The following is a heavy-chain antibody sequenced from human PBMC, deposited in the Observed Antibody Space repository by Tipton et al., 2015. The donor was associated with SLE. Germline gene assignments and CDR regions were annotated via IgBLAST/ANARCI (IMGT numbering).Heavy chain of an antibody. D-gene: IGHD4-17*01. CDR2: FYEGAST. J-gene: IGHJ4*02. CDR3: ARGDVVATVN. V-gene: IGHV4-39*07. CDR1: GGSISSSPYY. Sequence: TLSLTCTVSGGSISSSPYYWGWVRQAPGAGLQWIASFYEGASTYYNPSLKSRVTISVDTSKNHFSLNLKSGTAADTAVYYCARGDVVATVNWGQGTLVTVSS.